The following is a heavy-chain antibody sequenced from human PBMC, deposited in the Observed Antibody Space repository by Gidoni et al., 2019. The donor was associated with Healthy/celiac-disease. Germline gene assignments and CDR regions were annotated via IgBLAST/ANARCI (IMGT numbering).Heavy chain of an antibody. Sequence: EVRLVESGGGLVQPGGSLRLSCAASVFTFSSYCMNWVRQAPGKGLEWVSYISSSSSTIYYADSVKGRFTISRDNAKNTLYLQVNSLRAEDTAVYYCARLGGWVGELFFDYWGQGTLVTVSS. CDR3: ARLGGWVGELFFDY. CDR2: ISSSSSTI. D-gene: IGHD3-10*01. J-gene: IGHJ4*02. V-gene: IGHV3-48*01. CDR1: VFTFSSYC.